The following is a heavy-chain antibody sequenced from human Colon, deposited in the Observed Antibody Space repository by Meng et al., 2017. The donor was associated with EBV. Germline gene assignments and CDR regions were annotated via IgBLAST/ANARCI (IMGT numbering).Heavy chain of an antibody. V-gene: IGHV4-4*02. D-gene: IGHD5-24*01. CDR2: IYHGGNT. CDR1: GASISSNNW. CDR3: ARGNAYNAPSFDY. J-gene: IGHJ4*02. Sequence: GQRQGSGPGLVEPSGTLSLTCAAAGASISSNNWWSWVRQPPGKGLEWIGEIYHGGNTNYNPSLKSRVTISVDRSNDQFSLSLSSVTAADTAVYYCARGNAYNAPSFDYWGQGTLVTVSS.